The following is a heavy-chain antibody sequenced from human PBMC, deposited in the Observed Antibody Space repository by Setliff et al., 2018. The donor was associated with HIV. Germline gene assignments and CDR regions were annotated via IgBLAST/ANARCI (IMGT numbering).Heavy chain of an antibody. CDR3: ARCAAGPYCRNSFDF. CDR1: GFTFSSYC. J-gene: IGHJ4*02. V-gene: IGHV3-21*04. CDR2: ISFGSTYI. D-gene: IGHD1-26*01. Sequence: PGGSLRLSCVASGFTFSSYCMDWFRQAPGKGLEWVSSISFGSTYIYQSDSVRGRFTISRDNAGNSLDLELNYLNDEDTAVYYCARCAAGPYCRNSFDFWGRGTLVTVSS.